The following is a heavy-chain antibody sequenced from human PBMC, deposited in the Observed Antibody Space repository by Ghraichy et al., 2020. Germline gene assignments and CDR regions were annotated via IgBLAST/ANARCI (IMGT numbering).Heavy chain of an antibody. CDR1: GGSISSYY. CDR3: ARDRYYYDSSHYGMDV. CDR2: IYYSGST. V-gene: IGHV4-59*01. Sequence: SETLSLTCTVSGGSISSYYWSWIRQPPGKGLEWIGYIYYSGSTNYNPSLKSRVTISVDTSKNQFSLKLSSVTAADTAVYYCARDRYYYDSSHYGMDVWGQGTTVTVSS. D-gene: IGHD3-22*01. J-gene: IGHJ6*02.